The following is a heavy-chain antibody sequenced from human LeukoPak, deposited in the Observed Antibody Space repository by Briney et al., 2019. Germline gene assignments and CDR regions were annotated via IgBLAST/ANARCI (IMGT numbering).Heavy chain of an antibody. D-gene: IGHD3-10*01. CDR2: IYSGGST. J-gene: IGHJ1*01. CDR1: GFTVRSNY. CDR3: ARDSRWFGEFF. V-gene: IGHV3-53*01. Sequence: GASLRLSCAASGFTVRSNYMSWVRQAPGKGLEWVSVIYSGGSTYYADSVEGRFTISRDNAKNSLYLQMNSLRAEDTAVYYCARDSRWFGEFFWGQGTLVTVSS.